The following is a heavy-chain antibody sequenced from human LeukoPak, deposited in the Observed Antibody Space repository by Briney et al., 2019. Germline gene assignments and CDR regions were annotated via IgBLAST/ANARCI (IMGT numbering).Heavy chain of an antibody. CDR3: ASVKYSSSWYGGGYYYYMDV. D-gene: IGHD6-13*01. J-gene: IGHJ6*03. CDR2: IYYSGST. CDR1: GGSISSSSYY. Sequence: PSETLSLTCTVSGGSISSSSYYWGWIRQPPGKGLEWIGSIYYSGSTYYNPSLKSRVTISVDTSKNQFSLKLSSVTAADTAVYYCASVKYSSSWYGGGYYYYMDVWGKGTTVTISS. V-gene: IGHV4-39*01.